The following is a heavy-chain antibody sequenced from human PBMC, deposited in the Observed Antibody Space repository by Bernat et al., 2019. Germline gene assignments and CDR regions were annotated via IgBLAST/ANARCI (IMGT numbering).Heavy chain of an antibody. J-gene: IGHJ4*02. Sequence: QVQLQESGPGLVKPSETLSLTCTVSGGSVSSGSYYWSWIRQPPGKGLEWIGYIYYSGSTNYNPSLKSRVTISVDTSKNQFSLKLSSVTAADTAVYYCVRARFRELSVDYWGQGTLVTVSS. CDR3: VRARFRELSVDY. V-gene: IGHV4-61*01. CDR1: GGSVSSGSYY. CDR2: IYYSGST. D-gene: IGHD3-10*01.